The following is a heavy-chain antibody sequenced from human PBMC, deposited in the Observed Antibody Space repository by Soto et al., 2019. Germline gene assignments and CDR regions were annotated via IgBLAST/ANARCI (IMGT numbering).Heavy chain of an antibody. Sequence: SETLSLTCTVSGGSVSTSSDFWDWLRQPPGKGLEWIGSISYSGSTYYNPSLKSRVTISIDTSKNQFSLKLSSVTAPDTAVYYCARGWGRIFDYWGQGTLVTVSS. D-gene: IGHD7-27*01. J-gene: IGHJ4*02. CDR1: GGSVSTSSDF. V-gene: IGHV4-39*01. CDR2: ISYSGST. CDR3: ARGWGRIFDY.